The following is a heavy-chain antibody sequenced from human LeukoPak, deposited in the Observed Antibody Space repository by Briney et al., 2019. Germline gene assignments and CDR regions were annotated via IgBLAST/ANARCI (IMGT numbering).Heavy chain of an antibody. CDR3: ARQLAYCGGDCYLDV. CDR2: IYYSGST. CDR1: GGSISSYY. V-gene: IGHV4-59*08. D-gene: IGHD2-21*02. J-gene: IGHJ6*02. Sequence: SETLSLTCTVSGGSISSYYWSWIRQPPGKGLEGIGYIYYSGSTNYNPSLKSRVTISVDTSKNQFSLKLSSVTAADTAVYYCARQLAYCGGDCYLDVWGQGTTVTVSS.